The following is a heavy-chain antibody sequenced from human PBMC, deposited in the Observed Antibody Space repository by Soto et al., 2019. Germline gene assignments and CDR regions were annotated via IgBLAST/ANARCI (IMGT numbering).Heavy chain of an antibody. Sequence: QVQLVQSGAEVKEPGASVKVSCKASGYTFIDYALNWMRQAPGQRLEWMGWINASNGNTKYSQKFQDRVTITRDTSASTAYMELRSLGSEDTAVYYCEKGLWTAHKAGYYFDYWGQGTLVTVSS. CDR2: INASNGNT. V-gene: IGHV1-3*01. J-gene: IGHJ4*02. D-gene: IGHD2-21*02. CDR1: GYTFIDYA. CDR3: EKGLWTAHKAGYYFDY.